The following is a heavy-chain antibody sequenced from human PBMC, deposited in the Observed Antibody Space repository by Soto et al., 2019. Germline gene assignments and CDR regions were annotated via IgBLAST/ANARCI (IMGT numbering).Heavy chain of an antibody. V-gene: IGHV1-69*13. CDR2: IIPIFGTA. CDR3: ARPNKTYYDVWSGYYSDFDY. J-gene: IGHJ4*02. D-gene: IGHD3-3*01. CDR1: GGTFSSYA. Sequence: SVKVSCKASGGTFSSYAISWVRQAPGQGLEWMGGIIPIFGTANYAQKFQGRVTITADESTSTAYMELSSLRSEDTAVYYCARPNKTYYDVWSGYYSDFDYWGQGTLVTVSS.